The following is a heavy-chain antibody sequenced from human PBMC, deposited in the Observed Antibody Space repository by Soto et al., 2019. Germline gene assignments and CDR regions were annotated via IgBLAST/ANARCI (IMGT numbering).Heavy chain of an antibody. J-gene: IGHJ3*02. D-gene: IGHD3-9*01. CDR3: ARGGSNDWQVAFDI. V-gene: IGHV4-34*01. CDR2: INHSGSN. Sequence: QLQQWGAGLLKPSETLSLTCVVSGGSFSTYYYNWIRQSPGKGLEWIGEINHSGSNNYSPSLKSRVTMSLDTSKNHFSLKLTSVTAADTAVYYCARGGSNDWQVAFDIWGQGTMVTLSS. CDR1: GGSFSTYY.